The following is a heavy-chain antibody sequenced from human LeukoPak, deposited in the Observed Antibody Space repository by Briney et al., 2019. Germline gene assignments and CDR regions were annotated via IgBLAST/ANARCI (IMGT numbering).Heavy chain of an antibody. CDR2: IIPIFGTA. Sequence: SVKVSCKASGYTFTSYAMNWVRQAPGQGLEWMGGIIPIFGTANYAQKFQGRVTITADESTSTAYMELRSLRSDDTAVYYCARDKASSSGWFDPWGQGTLVTVSS. J-gene: IGHJ5*02. V-gene: IGHV1-69*13. CDR1: GYTFTSYA. CDR3: ARDKASSSGWFDP. D-gene: IGHD2-2*01.